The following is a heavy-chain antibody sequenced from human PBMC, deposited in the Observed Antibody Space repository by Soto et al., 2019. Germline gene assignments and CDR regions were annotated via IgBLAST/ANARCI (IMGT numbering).Heavy chain of an antibody. CDR2: ISAYNGNT. CDR3: ARGLGGTTVSYYYGMDV. Sequence: GASVKVSCTASGYTFTSYGISWVRQAPGQGLEWMGWISAYNGNTNYAQKLQGRVTMTTDTSTSTAYMELRSLRSDDTAVYYCARGLGGTTVSYYYGMDVWGQGTTVTVSS. CDR1: GYTFTSYG. D-gene: IGHD1-7*01. J-gene: IGHJ6*02. V-gene: IGHV1-18*01.